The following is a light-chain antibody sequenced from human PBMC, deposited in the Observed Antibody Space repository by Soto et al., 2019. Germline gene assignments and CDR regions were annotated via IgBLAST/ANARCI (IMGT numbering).Light chain of an antibody. CDR1: SSDVGAYNY. CDR2: EVR. J-gene: IGLJ1*01. CDR3: TSYTSRSALYV. Sequence: QPVLTQPASVSGSPGQSITISCTGTSSDVGAYNYVSWYQHNAGKAPKLMIYEVRKRPSGVSNRFSGSKSGNTASLTISGLQPEDEADYYCTSYTSRSALYVFGTGTKVTVL. V-gene: IGLV2-14*01.